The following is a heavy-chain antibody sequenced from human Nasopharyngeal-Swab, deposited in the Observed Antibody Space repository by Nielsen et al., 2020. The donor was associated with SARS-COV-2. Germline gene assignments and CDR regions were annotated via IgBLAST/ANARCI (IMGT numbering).Heavy chain of an antibody. Sequence: SETLSLTCTVSGGSISSGSIRSYYWSWIRQPPGKGLEWIGYFSYTGITNYNPSLKSRVPISVDMSKNQFSLKLSSVAAADTAAYYCAREVVGGLVDSWGQGTLVTVSS. J-gene: IGHJ4*02. CDR3: AREVVGGLVDS. V-gene: IGHV4-61*01. CDR1: GGSISSGSIRSYY. CDR2: FSYTGIT. D-gene: IGHD1-26*01.